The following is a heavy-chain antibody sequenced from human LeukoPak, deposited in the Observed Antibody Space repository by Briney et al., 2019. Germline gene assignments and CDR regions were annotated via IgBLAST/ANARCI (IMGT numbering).Heavy chain of an antibody. CDR3: ARAGGSVGWYGTIDS. CDR2: LYTSGTT. D-gene: IGHD6-19*01. V-gene: IGHV4-61*09. CDR1: GGSISCGSYY. Sequence: SETLSLTCTVSGGSISCGSYYWTWIRQPAGKGLEWIGHLYTSGTTSYNPSLQSRVTISADTSKHQFSLRLTSVTAADTAVYYCARAGGSVGWYGTIDSWGQGTLVTVSS. J-gene: IGHJ4*02.